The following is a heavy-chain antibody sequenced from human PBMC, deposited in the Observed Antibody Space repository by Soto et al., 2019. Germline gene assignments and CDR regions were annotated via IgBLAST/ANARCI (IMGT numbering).Heavy chain of an antibody. CDR2: IIPIFGTP. D-gene: IGHD5-12*01. J-gene: IGHJ6*02. CDR3: AAPRTDGYKVPDPSTYYYYCLDV. CDR1: GGSFSTYA. Sequence: ASVKVSCKASGGSFSTYAISWVRQAPGQGLEWMGGIIPIFGTPNYAQKFQGRVTITADRSTSTAYLELNSLRSEDTAVYYCAAPRTDGYKVPDPSTYYYYCLDVWGQGTTVTVSS. V-gene: IGHV1-69*06.